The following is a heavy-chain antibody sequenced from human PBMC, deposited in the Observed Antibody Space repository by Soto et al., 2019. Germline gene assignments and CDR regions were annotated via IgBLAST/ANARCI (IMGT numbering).Heavy chain of an antibody. CDR3: ARDYKFWFDP. V-gene: IGHV4-59*01. Sequence: SVTMSLTCTVAGGSISSYCWSWIRQPPGKGLEWIGYIYYSGSTNYNPSLKSRVTISVDTSKNQFSLKLSSVTAADTAVYYCARDYKFWFDPWGQGTLVTVSS. CDR1: GGSISSYC. D-gene: IGHD1-1*01. CDR2: IYYSGST. J-gene: IGHJ5*02.